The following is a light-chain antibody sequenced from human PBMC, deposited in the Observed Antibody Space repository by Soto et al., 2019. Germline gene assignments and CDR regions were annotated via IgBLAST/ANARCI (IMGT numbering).Light chain of an antibody. CDR2: CNN. CDR3: LSLDSSLSVV. V-gene: IGLV1-40*01. J-gene: IGLJ2*01. Sequence: QSVLTQPPSVSGAPGQRVTISCTGSSSNIGAGYDVHWYQQLPGRAPKLLIYCNNKRPSGVPHRFSGPKSGTSASLAITGLQAEDRADYYCLSLDSSLSVVFGGGTKVTVL. CDR1: SSNIGAGYD.